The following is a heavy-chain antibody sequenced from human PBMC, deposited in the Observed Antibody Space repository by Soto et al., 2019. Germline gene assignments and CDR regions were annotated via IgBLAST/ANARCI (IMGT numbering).Heavy chain of an antibody. CDR3: AKDVSRSGWYGALWFDP. J-gene: IGHJ5*02. CDR1: GFTFSSYA. V-gene: IGHV3-23*01. CDR2: ISGSGGST. D-gene: IGHD6-19*01. Sequence: PGGSLRLSCAASGFTFSSYAMSWVRQAPGKGLEWVSAISGSGGSTYYADSVKGRFTISRDNSKNTLYLQMNSLRAEDTAVYYCAKDVSRSGWYGALWFDPWGQGTLVTVSS.